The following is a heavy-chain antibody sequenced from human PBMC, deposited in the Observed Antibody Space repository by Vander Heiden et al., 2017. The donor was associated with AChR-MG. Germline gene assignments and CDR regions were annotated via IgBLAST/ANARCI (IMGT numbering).Heavy chain of an antibody. Sequence: QLQLQESGPGLVKPSETLSLTCTVSGASISTNYYWGWIRQPPGKGLEWIGSISYSGSTYYNPSLESRVTVSVDTSQNQFSLKLISVTAADTGIYFCARSTSGSYHSGLERWGLGTLVTVSS. V-gene: IGHV4-39*01. CDR2: ISYSGST. CDR3: ARSTSGSYHSGLER. D-gene: IGHD1-26*01. CDR1: GASISTNYY. J-gene: IGHJ1*01.